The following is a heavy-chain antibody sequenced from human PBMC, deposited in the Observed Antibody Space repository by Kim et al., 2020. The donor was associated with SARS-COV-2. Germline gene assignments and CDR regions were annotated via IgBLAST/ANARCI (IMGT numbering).Heavy chain of an antibody. V-gene: IGHV3-9*01. CDR3: AKEYGSGSYSYNPQYYF. CDR1: GFTFDDYA. J-gene: IGHJ4*01. Sequence: GGSLRLSCAASGFTFDDYAMHWVRQAPGKGLEWVSGISWNSGSIGYADSVKGRFTISRDNAKNYLYLQMNSLRAEDTALYYCAKEYGSGSYSYNPQYYF. CDR2: ISWNSGSI. D-gene: IGHD3-10*01.